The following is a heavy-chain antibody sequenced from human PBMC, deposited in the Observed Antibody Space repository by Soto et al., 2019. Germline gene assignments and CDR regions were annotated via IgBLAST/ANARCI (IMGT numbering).Heavy chain of an antibody. CDR2: IILPFGTP. CDR3: VRGPDYEGYFDY. J-gene: IGHJ4*02. D-gene: IGHD3-22*01. V-gene: IGHV1-69*12. Sequence: QVRLVQSGAEVKKTGSSVKVSCEASGTTFSNFAIGWVRQAPGHGLEWMGGIILPFGTPNYAQKFQGRVTIFADESMTTAYMQLRGLRSEDTAVYYCVRGPDYEGYFDYWGKGTLVTVSS. CDR1: GTTFSNFA.